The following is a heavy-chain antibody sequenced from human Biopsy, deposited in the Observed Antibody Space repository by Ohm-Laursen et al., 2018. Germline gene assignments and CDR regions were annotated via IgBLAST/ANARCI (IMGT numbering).Heavy chain of an antibody. CDR3: AREQHPYIDVLTDSVAYVPMDV. V-gene: IGHV1-69*04. D-gene: IGHD3-9*01. CDR1: GGTFTTYG. J-gene: IGHJ6*04. Sequence: SSVKVSCKASGGTFTTYGFNWVRQAPGQGLEWMGRIIPILGRPTYAQKFQGRVTITADTSTGTGFMDLSTLRSEDSALYYCAREQHPYIDVLTDSVAYVPMDVWGAGTKVTVSS. CDR2: IIPILGRP.